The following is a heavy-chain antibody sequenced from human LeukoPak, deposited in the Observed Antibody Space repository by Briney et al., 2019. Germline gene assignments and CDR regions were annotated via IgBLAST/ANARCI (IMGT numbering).Heavy chain of an antibody. CDR3: VRGGYNGFDY. CDR1: GFTFSSYW. D-gene: IGHD5-24*01. Sequence: GGSLRLSCAASGFTFSSYWMHWVRHAPGKGLVWVSRINSDGTSTSYVDSVKGRFTISRDNAKNTLYLQMNSLRAEDTAVYYCVRGGYNGFDYWGQGTLVTVSS. V-gene: IGHV3-74*01. CDR2: INSDGTST. J-gene: IGHJ4*02.